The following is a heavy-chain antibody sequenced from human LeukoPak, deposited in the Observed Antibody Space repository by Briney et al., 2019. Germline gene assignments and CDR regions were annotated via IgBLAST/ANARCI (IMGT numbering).Heavy chain of an antibody. D-gene: IGHD2/OR15-2a*01. CDR1: GYTLTGVY. J-gene: IGHJ6*03. Sequence: ASLRVSCKASGYTLTGVYMHWGRPAPEQRVGWMGWIKPKSGGTNYAQKVQGRVTMTRDTSISTAYMELSRLRSDDTAVYYCARGGISRRGDYYYYYYMDVWGKGTTVTVSS. CDR2: IKPKSGGT. V-gene: IGHV1-2*02. CDR3: ARGGISRRGDYYYYYYMDV.